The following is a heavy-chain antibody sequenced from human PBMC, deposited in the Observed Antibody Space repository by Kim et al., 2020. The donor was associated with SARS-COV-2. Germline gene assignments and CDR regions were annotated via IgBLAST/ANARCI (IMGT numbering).Heavy chain of an antibody. V-gene: IGHV3-23*01. CDR3: AKYGGYYFCYFMDV. Sequence: GGSLRLSCAASGFTFRNYNMSWVRQAPGKGLEWVSTISGSSGTTYYADSVKGRFTISRDNSMNTVYLQMKSLRAEDTAVYYCAKYGGYYFCYFMDVWGKG. J-gene: IGHJ6*03. D-gene: IGHD3-16*01. CDR2: ISGSSGTT. CDR1: GFTFRNYN.